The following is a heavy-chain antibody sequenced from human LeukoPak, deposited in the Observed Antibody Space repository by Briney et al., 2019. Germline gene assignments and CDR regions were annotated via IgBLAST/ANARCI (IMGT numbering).Heavy chain of an antibody. CDR3: ARATPLLYGSGSYPDDY. V-gene: IGHV1-2*02. CDR2: INPNSGGT. Sequence: GASVKVSCKASGYTFTVYYMHWVRQAPGQGLEWMGWINPNSGGTNYAQKFQGRVTMTRDTSISTAYMELSRLRSDDTAVYYCARATPLLYGSGSYPDDYWGQGTLVTVSS. CDR1: GYTFTVYY. D-gene: IGHD3-10*01. J-gene: IGHJ4*02.